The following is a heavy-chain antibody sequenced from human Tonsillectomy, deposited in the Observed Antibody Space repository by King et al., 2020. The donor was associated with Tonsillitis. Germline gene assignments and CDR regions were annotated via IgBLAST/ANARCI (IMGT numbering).Heavy chain of an antibody. CDR3: ARSGDREVWFDP. V-gene: IGHV1-2*02. CDR1: GYAFIDYY. CDR2: INPNSGGT. D-gene: IGHD3-10*01. J-gene: IGHJ5*02. Sequence: VQLVESGAEVKNPGASVKVSCKASGYAFIDYYIHWVRQAPGQGLEWMGWINPNSGGTNYAQKFQGRVTMTRDTSISTAFMELSSLRSDDTAVNYCARSGDREVWFDPWGQGTLVTVSS.